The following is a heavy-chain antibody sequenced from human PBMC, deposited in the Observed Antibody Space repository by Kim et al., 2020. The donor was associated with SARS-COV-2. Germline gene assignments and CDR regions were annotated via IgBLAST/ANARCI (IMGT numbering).Heavy chain of an antibody. V-gene: IGHV4-59*13. Sequence: SETLSLTCTVSGGSISSYYWSWIRQPPGKGLEWIGYIYYSGSTNYNPSPKSRVTISVDTSKNQFSLTLNSVTAADTAVYYCASAHSISCQAFDCWGQGTLVTVSS. CDR2: IYYSGST. D-gene: IGHD6-13*01. CDR1: GGSISSYY. CDR3: ASAHSISCQAFDC. J-gene: IGHJ4*02.